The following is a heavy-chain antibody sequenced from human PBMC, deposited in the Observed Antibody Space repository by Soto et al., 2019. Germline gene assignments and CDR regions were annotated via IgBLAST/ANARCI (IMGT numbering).Heavy chain of an antibody. CDR3: ARPLDSWGEPHYFDS. J-gene: IGHJ4*02. Sequence: GESLKISCQTSGYTFSSNWIGWVRQMPGKGLEWMGIIYPGDSETRYSLSFQGQVTISADRSFSTAYLQWTSLQASDTAMYYCARPLDSWGEPHYFDSWGQGTMVTVSS. CDR1: GYTFSSNW. V-gene: IGHV5-51*01. D-gene: IGHD3-16*01. CDR2: IYPGDSET.